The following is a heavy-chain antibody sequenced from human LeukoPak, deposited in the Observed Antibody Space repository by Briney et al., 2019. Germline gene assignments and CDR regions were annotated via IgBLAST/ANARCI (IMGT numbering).Heavy chain of an antibody. Sequence: GASVKVSCKASGCTFTSYDINWVRQATGQGLEWMGRIIPILNTANSAEKFQGRVTITADKFTNTAYMELSSLRSEDTAIYYCARAHSGYDVKYFAYWGQGTLVTVSS. V-gene: IGHV1-69*04. J-gene: IGHJ4*02. D-gene: IGHD5-12*01. CDR3: ARAHSGYDVKYFAY. CDR1: GCTFTSYD. CDR2: IIPILNTA.